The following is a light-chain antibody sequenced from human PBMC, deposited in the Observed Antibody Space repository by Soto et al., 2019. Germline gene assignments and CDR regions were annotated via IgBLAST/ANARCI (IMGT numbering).Light chain of an antibody. CDR2: GAS. J-gene: IGKJ2*01. Sequence: DIQLTQSPPSLSASVGDRVTITCRASQTINNYVNWYQQEAGKVPKLLIYGASSLRSGVPSRFSGSGVGTEFTLTISSLQSEDFVIYYCQQTYSTPYVFGGGTKLDI. CDR3: QQTYSTPYV. V-gene: IGKV1-39*01. CDR1: QTINNY.